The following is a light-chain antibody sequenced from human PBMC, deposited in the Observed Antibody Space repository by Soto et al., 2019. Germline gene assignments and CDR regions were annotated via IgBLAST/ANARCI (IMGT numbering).Light chain of an antibody. CDR1: QSISSW. V-gene: IGKV1-5*01. CDR3: HQYNTYPLT. Sequence: DIQMTQSPSTLSASVGDRVTITCRASQSISSWLAWYQQKPGKAPRLLIYDASSLESGVPSRFSGSGSGTEFTLTISSLQPDDFATYYCHQYNTYPLTFGGGTRVEIK. CDR2: DAS. J-gene: IGKJ4*01.